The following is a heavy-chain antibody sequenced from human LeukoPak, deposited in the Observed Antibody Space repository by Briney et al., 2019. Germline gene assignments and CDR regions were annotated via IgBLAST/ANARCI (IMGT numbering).Heavy chain of an antibody. J-gene: IGHJ3*02. Sequence: ASVKVSCKASGYTFTGYYTHWVRQAPGQGLEWMGWINPNSGGTNYAQKFQGWVTMTRDTSISTAYMELSRLRSDDTAVYYCAMGGWIQPTHGAFDIWGQGTMVTVSS. V-gene: IGHV1-2*04. D-gene: IGHD5-18*01. CDR3: AMGGWIQPTHGAFDI. CDR1: GYTFTGYY. CDR2: INPNSGGT.